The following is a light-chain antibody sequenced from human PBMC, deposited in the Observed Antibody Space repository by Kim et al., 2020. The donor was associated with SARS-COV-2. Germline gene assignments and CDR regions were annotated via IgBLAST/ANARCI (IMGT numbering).Light chain of an antibody. CDR1: SLRSYY. CDR3: NSRDSNDNVV. V-gene: IGLV3-19*01. J-gene: IGLJ2*01. CDR2: GKN. Sequence: SSELTQDPAVSVALGQTVRLTCLGDSLRSYYATWYQQKPGQAPILVIYGKNNRPSGIPDRFSGSSSGNTASLTITGTQAGDEADYYCNSRDSNDNVVFG.